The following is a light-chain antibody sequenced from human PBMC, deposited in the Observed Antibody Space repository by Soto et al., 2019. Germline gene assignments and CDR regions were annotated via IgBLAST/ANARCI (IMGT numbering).Light chain of an antibody. V-gene: IGLV1-40*01. CDR1: SSNIGAGYD. CDR3: QSYDRSLSGYV. J-gene: IGLJ7*01. CDR2: GNS. Sequence: QSVLTQPPSVSGAPGQRVTISCTGSSSNIGAGYDVHWYQQLPGTAPKLLIYGNSDQPSGVPDRFSGSKSGTSASLAITGLQAEDEADYYCQSYDRSLSGYVFGGGTQLTVL.